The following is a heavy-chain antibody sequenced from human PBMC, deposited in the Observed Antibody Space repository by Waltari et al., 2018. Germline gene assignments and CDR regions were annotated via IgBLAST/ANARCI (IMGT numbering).Heavy chain of an antibody. CDR1: GFTFSSYA. J-gene: IGHJ4*02. D-gene: IGHD1-26*01. CDR3: AMSLTVLVRADH. V-gene: IGHV3-23*04. Sequence: EVRLVESGGGLVKPGGSLRLSCAASGFTFSSYAMNWVRQAPGKGLGWVAGCSASGSRTFYAASVKGRFTISRDNSNNTLYAQMTSLTPEDTATYYCAMSLTVLVRADHWGQGTLVAVSS. CDR2: CSASGSRT.